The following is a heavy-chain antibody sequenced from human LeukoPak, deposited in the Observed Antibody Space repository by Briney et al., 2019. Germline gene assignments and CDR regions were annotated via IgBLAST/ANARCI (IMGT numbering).Heavy chain of an antibody. J-gene: IGHJ5*02. CDR3: AKDAIGTDSITMIAHDP. Sequence: PGGSLRLSCAASGFTFSSYAMSWVCQAPGKGLEWVSAISGSGGSTYYADSVKGRFTISRDNSKNTLYLQMNSLRAEDTAVYYCAKDAIGTDSITMIAHDPWGQGTLVTVSS. V-gene: IGHV3-23*01. CDR1: GFTFSSYA. CDR2: ISGSGGST. D-gene: IGHD3-22*01.